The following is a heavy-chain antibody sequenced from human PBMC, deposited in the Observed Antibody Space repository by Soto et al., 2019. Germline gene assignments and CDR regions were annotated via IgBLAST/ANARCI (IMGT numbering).Heavy chain of an antibody. CDR3: ARESEDLTSNFDY. V-gene: IGHV3-21*06. Sequence: PGGSLRLSCAASGFTFARYSMNWVRQAPGKGLEWVSSISSTTNYIYYGDSMKGRFTISRDNAKNSLYLEMNSLRAEDTAVYYCARESEDLTSNFDYWGQGTLVTVSS. CDR1: GFTFARYS. J-gene: IGHJ4*02. CDR2: ISSTTNYI.